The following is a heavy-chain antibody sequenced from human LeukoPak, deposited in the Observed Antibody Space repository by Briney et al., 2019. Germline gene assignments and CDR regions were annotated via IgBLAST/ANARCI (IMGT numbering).Heavy chain of an antibody. CDR1: GFTFSNAW. Sequence: PGGSLRLSCAASGFTFSNAWMSWVRQAPGKGLEWVGRIKSKTDGGTTDYAAHVKGRFTISRDDSKNTLYLQMNSLKTEDTAVYYCTTGSRPVYYYYGMDVWGQGTTVTVSS. CDR2: IKSKTDGGTT. CDR3: TTGSRPVYYYYGMDV. J-gene: IGHJ6*02. V-gene: IGHV3-15*01.